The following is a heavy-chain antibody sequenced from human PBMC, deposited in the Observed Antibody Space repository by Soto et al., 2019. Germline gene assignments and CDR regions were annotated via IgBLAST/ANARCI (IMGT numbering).Heavy chain of an antibody. CDR2: ISTRSDI. CDR1: GFTFSGYS. J-gene: IGHJ6*02. V-gene: IGHV3-21*01. CDR3: AREETAWPLAYGLDV. Sequence: GVSLRLSCAASGFTFSGYSMNWVRQAPGKGLEWVASISTRSDIYYADSVKGRFTISRDNAKNSVSLQMNSLRAEDTAVYYCAREETAWPLAYGLDVWGQGTTVTVSS. D-gene: IGHD2-21*02.